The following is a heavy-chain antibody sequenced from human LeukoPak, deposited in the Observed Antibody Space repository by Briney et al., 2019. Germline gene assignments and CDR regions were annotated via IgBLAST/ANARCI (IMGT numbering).Heavy chain of an antibody. CDR1: GYTFSSYD. D-gene: IGHD6-13*01. Sequence: GGSLRLSCEVSGYTFSSYDMHWVRQTTGKGLEWVSGIGTTGDTHYPDSVKGRFTVSRENAKNSLYLQMNSLRAGDTAVYYCARGKRYSSSWFYNRFDPWGQGTLVTVSS. CDR2: IGTTGDT. CDR3: ARGKRYSSSWFYNRFDP. V-gene: IGHV3-13*01. J-gene: IGHJ5*02.